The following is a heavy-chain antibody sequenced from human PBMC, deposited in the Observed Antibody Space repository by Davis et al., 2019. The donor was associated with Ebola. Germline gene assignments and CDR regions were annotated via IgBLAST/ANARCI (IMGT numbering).Heavy chain of an antibody. J-gene: IGHJ4*02. D-gene: IGHD4-23*01. CDR3: ANLDYGDNSGFDY. Sequence: GESLKISCAASGFTFSSYAMSWVRQAPGKGLEWVSAISGSGGSTYYAGSVKGRFTISRDNSKNTLYLQMNSLRAEDTAVYYCANLDYGDNSGFDYWGQGTLVTVSS. CDR1: GFTFSSYA. V-gene: IGHV3-23*01. CDR2: ISGSGGST.